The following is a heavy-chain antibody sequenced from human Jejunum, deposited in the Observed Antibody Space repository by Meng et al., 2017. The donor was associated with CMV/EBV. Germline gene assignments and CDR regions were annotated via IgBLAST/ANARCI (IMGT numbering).Heavy chain of an antibody. V-gene: IGHV3-30*02. Sequence: ASGFTFSHFGMHWVPQAPGKGLEWVSFIQYTGNNKHYVESVKGRFTVSRDSSKNTLYLQMNSLRPEDTAVYYCAKGKWELLSFDSWATERWSPSPQ. CDR1: GFTFSHFG. CDR3: AKGKWELLSFDS. CDR2: IQYTGNNK. J-gene: IGHJ4*01. D-gene: IGHD1-26*01.